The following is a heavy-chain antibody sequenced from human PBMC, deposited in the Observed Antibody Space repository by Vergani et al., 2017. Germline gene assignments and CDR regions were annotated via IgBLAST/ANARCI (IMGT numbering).Heavy chain of an antibody. CDR3: AREGNGAAAGPSGWFDY. V-gene: IGHV3-33*01. Sequence: VQLLESGGGLVQPGRSLRLSCAASGFTFSSYGMHWVRQAPGKGLEWVAVIWYDGSNKYYADSVKGRFTISRDNSKNTLYLQMNSLRAEDTAVYYCAREGNGAAAGPSGWFDYWGQGTLVTVSS. J-gene: IGHJ4*02. CDR1: GFTFSSYG. D-gene: IGHD6-13*01. CDR2: IWYDGSNK.